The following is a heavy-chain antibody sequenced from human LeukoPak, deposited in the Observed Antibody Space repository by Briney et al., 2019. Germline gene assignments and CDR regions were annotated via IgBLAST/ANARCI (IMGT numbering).Heavy chain of an antibody. CDR3: AKAAANYYDSSGYYSMKYNWFDP. Sequence: GGSLRLSCAASGFTFSSYAMSWVRQAPGKGLEWVSAISGSGGSTYYADSVKGRFTISRDNSKNTLYLQMNSLRAEDTAVYYCAKAAANYYDSSGYYSMKYNWFDPWGQGTLVTVSS. CDR2: ISGSGGST. D-gene: IGHD3-22*01. CDR1: GFTFSSYA. J-gene: IGHJ5*02. V-gene: IGHV3-23*01.